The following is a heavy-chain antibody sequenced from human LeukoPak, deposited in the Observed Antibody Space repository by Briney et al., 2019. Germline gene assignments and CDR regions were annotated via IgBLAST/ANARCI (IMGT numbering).Heavy chain of an antibody. D-gene: IGHD3-10*02. CDR1: GFTFNTYS. CDR2: IDSSGGYM. CDR3: AEPGITMIGGV. V-gene: IGHV3-21*01. Sequence: PGGSLRLSCEASGFTFNTYSMNWARQAPGKGLEWVSSIDSSGGYMFYADSVKGRFTISRDNAKNSLYLQMNSRRAEDTAVYYCAEPGITMIGGVWGKGTTVTISS. J-gene: IGHJ6*04.